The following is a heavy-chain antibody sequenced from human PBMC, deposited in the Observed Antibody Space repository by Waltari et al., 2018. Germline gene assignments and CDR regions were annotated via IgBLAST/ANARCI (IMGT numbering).Heavy chain of an antibody. V-gene: IGHV1-8*01. CDR2: MNPNSGST. CDR3: ARGSDILTGYYSGDV. D-gene: IGHD3-9*01. CDR1: GYTFTSYD. Sequence: QVQLVQSGAEVKKPGASVKVSCKASGYTFTSYDINWVRQATGQGLEWMGWMNPNSGSTGYVQKFQGRVTTTRNTSISTAYMELSSLRSDDTAVYYCARGSDILTGYYSGDVWGKGTTVTVSS. J-gene: IGHJ6*04.